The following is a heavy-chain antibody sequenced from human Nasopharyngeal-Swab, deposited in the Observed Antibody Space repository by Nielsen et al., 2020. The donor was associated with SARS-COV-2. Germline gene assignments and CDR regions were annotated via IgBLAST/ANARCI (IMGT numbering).Heavy chain of an antibody. CDR2: IYYSGST. CDR1: GGSFSSGGYY. V-gene: IGHV4-31*03. Sequence: SETLSLTCTLSGGSFSSGGYYWSWIRQHPGKGLEWIGYIYYSGSTYYNPSLKSRVTISIDTSKNQFSLNLSSVTAADTAVYYCARGLDHFYYAMDVWGQGTTVTVSS. J-gene: IGHJ6*02. CDR3: ARGLDHFYYAMDV.